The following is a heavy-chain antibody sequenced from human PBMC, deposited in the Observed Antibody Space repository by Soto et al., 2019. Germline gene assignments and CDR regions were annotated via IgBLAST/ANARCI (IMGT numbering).Heavy chain of an antibody. CDR1: GFTFRNYG. CDR2: IGIGSSTK. CDR3: ARDQLYYNDISGRPLNAFDV. V-gene: IGHV3-48*01. Sequence: GGSLRLSCAASGFTFRNYGMNWVRQAPGKGLEWVAYIGIGSSTKYYADSVKGRFTISRDNAKNSLYLQMNSLRAEDTAVYYWARDQLYYNDISGRPLNAFDVWGQGTMVTVSS. J-gene: IGHJ3*01. D-gene: IGHD3-22*01.